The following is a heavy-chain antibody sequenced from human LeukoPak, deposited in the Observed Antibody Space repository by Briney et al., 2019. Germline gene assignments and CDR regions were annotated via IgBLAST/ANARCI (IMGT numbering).Heavy chain of an antibody. CDR2: INPDGNEK. CDR3: SGRDSSRSPRAY. Sequence: GGSRRLSCAASGLTFTDFWMNWVRLAPGRGLEWLANINPDGNEKYYVDSVKGRFAMSRDNAKNEVYLEMNSLRAEDTGVYYCSGRDSSRSPRAYWGQGTLVSVSS. D-gene: IGHD6-13*01. J-gene: IGHJ4*02. V-gene: IGHV3-7*01. CDR1: GLTFTDFW.